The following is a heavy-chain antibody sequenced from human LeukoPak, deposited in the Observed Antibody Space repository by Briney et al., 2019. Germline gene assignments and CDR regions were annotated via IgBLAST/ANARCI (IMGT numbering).Heavy chain of an antibody. Sequence: GGSLRLSCAASGFTFSSYSMNWVRQAPGKGLEWVSSVSSSSSYIYYADSVKGRFTISRDNAKNSLYLQMNSLRAEDTAVYYCARGLRGVYDYWGQGTLVTVSS. CDR1: GFTFSSYS. CDR3: ARGLRGVYDY. CDR2: VSSSSSYI. J-gene: IGHJ4*02. V-gene: IGHV3-21*01. D-gene: IGHD3-10*01.